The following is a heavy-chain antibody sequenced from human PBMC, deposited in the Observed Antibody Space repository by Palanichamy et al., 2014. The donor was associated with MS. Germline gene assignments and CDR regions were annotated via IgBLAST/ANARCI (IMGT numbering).Heavy chain of an antibody. CDR3: ASGLDTFDS. D-gene: IGHD5-18*01. CDR2: TYYRSKWYY. J-gene: IGHJ4*02. Sequence: QVQLQQSGPGLVKPSQTLSLTCAISGDSVSGDPGWNWIRQSPSRGLEWLGRTYYRSKWYYDYAESVKSRITIKPDTSKNHFSLHLNSVTPEDNAVYYCASGLDTFDSWGQGTLVTVSS. V-gene: IGHV6-1*01. CDR1: GDSVSGDPG.